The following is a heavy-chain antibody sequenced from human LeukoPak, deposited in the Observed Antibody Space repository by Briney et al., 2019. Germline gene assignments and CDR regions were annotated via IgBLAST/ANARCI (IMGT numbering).Heavy chain of an antibody. Sequence: SETLSLTCNVSGDSITSYYWSWIRQPAGKGLEWIGRIYTGGSTNYNSSLKSRVTMSVDTSKNQFSLKLNSVTAADTAVYFCAREVSSSWYCMDVWGKGTTVTVSS. CDR1: GDSITSYY. V-gene: IGHV4-4*07. CDR2: IYTGGST. D-gene: IGHD6-13*01. CDR3: AREVSSSWYCMDV. J-gene: IGHJ6*03.